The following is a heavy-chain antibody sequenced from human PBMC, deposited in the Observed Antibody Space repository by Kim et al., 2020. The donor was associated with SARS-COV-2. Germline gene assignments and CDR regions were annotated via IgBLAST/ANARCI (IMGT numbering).Heavy chain of an antibody. J-gene: IGHJ5*02. D-gene: IGHD6-13*01. CDR1: GYTLTELS. CDR2: FDPEDGET. V-gene: IGHV1-24*01. CDR3: ATEQQLAAANWCDP. Sequence: ASVKVSCKVSGYTLTELSMHWVRQAPGKGLEWMGGFDPEDGETIYAQKFQGRVTMTEDTSTDTAYMELSSLRSEDTAVYYCATEQQLAAANWCDPWGQGTLVTVSA.